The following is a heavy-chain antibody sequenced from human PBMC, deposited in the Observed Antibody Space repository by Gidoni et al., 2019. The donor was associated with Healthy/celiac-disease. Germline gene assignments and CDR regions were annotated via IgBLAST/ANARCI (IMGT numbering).Heavy chain of an antibody. D-gene: IGHD3-22*01. CDR2: INHSGST. Sequence: VQLQQLGAGLLKPSETLSLTCAVSGGSFSGYYWRWIRQPPGKGLEWIGEINHSGSTNYNPSLKSRVTISVDTSKNQFSLKLSAVTAADTAVYYCARGRAYYYGSSGYPYFDDWGQGTLVTVSS. J-gene: IGHJ4*02. CDR1: GGSFSGYY. V-gene: IGHV4-34*01. CDR3: ARGRAYYYGSSGYPYFDD.